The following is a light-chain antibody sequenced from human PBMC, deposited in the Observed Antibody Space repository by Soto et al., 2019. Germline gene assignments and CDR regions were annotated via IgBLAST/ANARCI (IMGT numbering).Light chain of an antibody. CDR3: GAWDSSLTTWV. J-gene: IGLJ3*02. CDR2: DND. Sequence: QSVLTQPPSVSAAPGQKVTISCSGSSSNIGINSVSWYQQLPGTAPKLLIYDNDKRPSGIPDRFSGSRSGTSATLGITGLQTGDEADYYCGAWDSSLTTWVFGGGTKVTVL. CDR1: SSNIGINS. V-gene: IGLV1-51*01.